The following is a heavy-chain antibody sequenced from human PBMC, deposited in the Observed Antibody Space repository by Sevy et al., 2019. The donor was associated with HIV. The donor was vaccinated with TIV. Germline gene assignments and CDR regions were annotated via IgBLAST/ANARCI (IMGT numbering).Heavy chain of an antibody. CDR1: GFTFSSYA. J-gene: IGHJ6*02. Sequence: GGSLRLSCAASGFTFSSYAMNWVRQAPGKGLEWVSSINAISSNIYYADSVKGRFTISRDNAKNSLYLQMNSLRAEDTAVYYCARDCSSTTCLWGMDVWGQGTTVTVSS. CDR3: ARDCSSTTCLWGMDV. D-gene: IGHD2-2*01. V-gene: IGHV3-21*04. CDR2: INAISSNI.